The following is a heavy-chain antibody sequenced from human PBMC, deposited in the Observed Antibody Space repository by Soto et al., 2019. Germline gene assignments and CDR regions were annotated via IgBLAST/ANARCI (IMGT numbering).Heavy chain of an antibody. Sequence: GSLRLSCAASGFTFSSYGMHWVRQAPGKGLEWVAVISYDGSNKYYADSVKGRFTISRDNSKNTLYLQMNSLRAEDTAVYYCAKDRSGYDLGSYFDYWGQGTLVTVSS. V-gene: IGHV3-30*18. CDR2: ISYDGSNK. CDR3: AKDRSGYDLGSYFDY. J-gene: IGHJ4*02. D-gene: IGHD5-12*01. CDR1: GFTFSSYG.